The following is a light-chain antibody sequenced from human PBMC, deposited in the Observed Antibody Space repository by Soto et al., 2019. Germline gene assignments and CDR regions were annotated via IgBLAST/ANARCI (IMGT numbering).Light chain of an antibody. CDR3: QSYDSSLSGV. V-gene: IGLV1-40*01. J-gene: IGLJ1*01. CDR1: SSNIGAGYD. CDR2: GNS. Sequence: QSVLTQPPSVSGAPGQRVTISCTGSSSNIGAGYDVHWYRQLPGTAPKLLIYGNSNRPSGVPDRFSGSKSGTSASLAITGLQAEDEADYYCQSYDSSLSGVFGTGTKLTVL.